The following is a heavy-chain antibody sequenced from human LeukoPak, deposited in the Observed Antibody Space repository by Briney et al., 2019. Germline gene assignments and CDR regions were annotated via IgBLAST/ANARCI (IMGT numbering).Heavy chain of an antibody. Sequence: SETLSLTCAVYGGSFSGYYWSSIRQPPGKGLEWIGEGNHSGSTNYNPSLKSRVTISVDTSKNQFSLKLSSVTAADTAVYYCARGLVRYYYGSGSYSTYFDYWGQGTLVTVSS. D-gene: IGHD3-10*01. J-gene: IGHJ4*02. V-gene: IGHV4-34*01. CDR2: GNHSGST. CDR3: ARGLVRYYYGSGSYSTYFDY. CDR1: GGSFSGYY.